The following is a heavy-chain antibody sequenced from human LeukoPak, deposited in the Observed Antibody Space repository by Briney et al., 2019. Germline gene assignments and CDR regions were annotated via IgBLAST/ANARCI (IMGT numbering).Heavy chain of an antibody. Sequence: GGSLRLSCAASGFTFTNYVMSWVRQAPGKGLEWVSGISDSGGSTYYADSVKGRFTISRGNSKNTLYLQMNSLRAEDTAVYYCAKGPLGDVDYWGQGTLVTVSS. V-gene: IGHV3-23*01. CDR1: GFTFTNYV. J-gene: IGHJ4*02. D-gene: IGHD4-17*01. CDR3: AKGPLGDVDY. CDR2: ISDSGGST.